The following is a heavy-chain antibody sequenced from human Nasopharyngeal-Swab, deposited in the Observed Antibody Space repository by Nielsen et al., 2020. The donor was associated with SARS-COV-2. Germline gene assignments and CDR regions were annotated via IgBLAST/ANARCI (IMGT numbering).Heavy chain of an antibody. J-gene: IGHJ4*02. CDR2: ISSDGRNK. V-gene: IGHV3-30*04. CDR3: ARYQYSYDISGGEAYVDY. D-gene: IGHD3-22*01. Sequence: WSRQPPGKGLEWVAVISSDGRNKYYADSVKGRFTISRDNSKNTLYLQMNSLRAEDTAVYYCARYQYSYDISGGEAYVDYWGQGTLVTVSS.